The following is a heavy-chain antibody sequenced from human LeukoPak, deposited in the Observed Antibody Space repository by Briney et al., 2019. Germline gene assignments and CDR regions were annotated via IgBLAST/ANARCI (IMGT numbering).Heavy chain of an antibody. CDR2: INPSGGST. D-gene: IGHD2-15*01. J-gene: IGHJ4*02. CDR3: ARGGRIRYCSGGSCQWDSGSQY. Sequence: ASVKVSCKASGYTFTSYYMHWVRQAPGQGLERMGIINPSGGSTSYAQKFQGRVTMTRDTSTSTVYMELSSLRSEDTAVYYCARGGRIRYCSGGSCQWDSGSQYWGQGTLVTVSS. V-gene: IGHV1-46*01. CDR1: GYTFTSYY.